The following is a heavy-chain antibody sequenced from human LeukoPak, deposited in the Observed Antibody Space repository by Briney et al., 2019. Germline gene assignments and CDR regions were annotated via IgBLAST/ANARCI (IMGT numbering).Heavy chain of an antibody. Sequence: GGSLRLSCAASGFTFSSYAMSWVRQAPGKGLEWVSAISGSGGSTYYADSVKGRFTISRDNSKNTLCLQMNSLRAEDTAVYYCAKVPVGEYDSSVYHYSYWGQGTLVTVSS. CDR1: GFTFSSYA. V-gene: IGHV3-23*01. CDR3: AKVPVGEYDSSVYHYSY. J-gene: IGHJ4*02. D-gene: IGHD3-22*01. CDR2: ISGSGGST.